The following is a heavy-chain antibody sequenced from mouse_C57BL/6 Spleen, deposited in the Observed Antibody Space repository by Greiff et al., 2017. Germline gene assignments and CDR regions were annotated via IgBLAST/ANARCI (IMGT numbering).Heavy chain of an antibody. J-gene: IGHJ2*01. CDR2: IDPSASDT. V-gene: IGHV1-59*01. CDR1: GYTFTSYW. Sequence: QVQLQQPGAELVRPGTSVKLSCKASGYTFTSYWMHWVKQRPGQGLEWIGVIDPSASDTNYNQKFKGKATLTVATSSSTAYMQLSSLTSEDSAFYFCASSIITTVVGGAYWGQGTILTVSA. CDR3: ASSIITTVVGGAY. D-gene: IGHD1-1*01.